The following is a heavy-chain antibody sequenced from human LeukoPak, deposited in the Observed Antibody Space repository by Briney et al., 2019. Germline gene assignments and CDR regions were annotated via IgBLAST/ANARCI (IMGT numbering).Heavy chain of an antibody. D-gene: IGHD6-6*01. CDR3: ARYLGRYSSSVY. J-gene: IGHJ4*02. V-gene: IGHV3-53*01. CDR2: IYSSSST. CDR1: GFNVSSNY. Sequence: PGGSLRPSCAASGFNVSSNYLNWVRQAPGEGLGLGSVIYSSSSTYYAEYVKGRVTISRDNSKNTLYLQMNSLRADDTAVYYYARYLGRYSSSVYWGQGTLVTVSS.